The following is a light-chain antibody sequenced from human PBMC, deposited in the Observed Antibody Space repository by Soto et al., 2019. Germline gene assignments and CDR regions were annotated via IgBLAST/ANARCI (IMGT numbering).Light chain of an antibody. J-gene: IGLJ1*01. CDR3: CSYAGSSYV. V-gene: IGLV2-11*01. Sequence: QSVLTQPRSVSGSPGQSVTISCTGTSSDVGGYNYVSWYQQPPGKAPKLMIYDVSKRPSGVPDRFSGSKSGNTASLTISGLQAEDEADYYCCSYAGSSYVFGTGTKVTVL. CDR1: SSDVGGYNY. CDR2: DVS.